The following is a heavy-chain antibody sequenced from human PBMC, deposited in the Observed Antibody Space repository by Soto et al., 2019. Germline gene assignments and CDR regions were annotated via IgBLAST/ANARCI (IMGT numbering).Heavy chain of an antibody. J-gene: IGHJ6*02. CDR3: AEDIVVVPAAMRGYYYYGMDV. CDR2: IIPIFGTA. V-gene: IGHV1-69*06. Sequence: SVKVSCKASGGTFSSYAISWVRQAPGQGLEWMGGIIPIFGTANYAQKFQGRVTITADKSTSTAYMELSSLRSEDTAVYYCAEDIVVVPAAMRGYYYYGMDVWGQGTTVTVSS. D-gene: IGHD2-2*01. CDR1: GGTFSSYA.